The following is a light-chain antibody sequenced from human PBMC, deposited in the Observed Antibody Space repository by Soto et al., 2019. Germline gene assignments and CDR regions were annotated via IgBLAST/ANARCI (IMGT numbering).Light chain of an antibody. Sequence: DIPMTKSPSTLSASVGARVTITGRASPSFSRWLAWYQQKPGRAPKFLIYDASSLESGVPSRFSGSGSGTEFTLTISNLQPDDFATYYCQQYDNYPLTFGGGTKVEI. CDR3: QQYDNYPLT. CDR1: PSFSRW. CDR2: DAS. V-gene: IGKV1-5*01. J-gene: IGKJ4*01.